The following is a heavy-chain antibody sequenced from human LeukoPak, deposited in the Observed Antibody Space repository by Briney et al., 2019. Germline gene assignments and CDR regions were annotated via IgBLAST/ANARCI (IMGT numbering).Heavy chain of an antibody. CDR2: TSGSGSTI. J-gene: IGHJ3*02. D-gene: IGHD4-17*01. CDR1: GFTFSSYE. Sequence: PGGPLRLSCAASGFTFSSYEMNWVRQAPGKGLEWVSYTSGSGSTISYADSVKGRFTISRDNAKNSLYLQMNSLRAEDTAVYFCAREISYGDYPSGDAFDNWGQGTMVTVSS. CDR3: AREISYGDYPSGDAFDN. V-gene: IGHV3-48*03.